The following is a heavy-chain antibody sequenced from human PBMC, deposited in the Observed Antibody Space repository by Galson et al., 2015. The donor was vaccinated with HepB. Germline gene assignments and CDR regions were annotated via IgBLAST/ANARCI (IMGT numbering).Heavy chain of an antibody. CDR1: GFTVSSNY. V-gene: IGHV3-53*04. J-gene: IGHJ4*02. CDR2: IYSGSST. Sequence: SLRLSCAASGFTVSSNYMSWVRQAPGKGLEWVSVIYSGSSTYYADSVKGRFTITRNNSKNTLYHQMNSLRAEDTAVYYCAREESRSIAAAGAFDYWGQGTLGTVSS. CDR3: AREESRSIAAAGAFDY. D-gene: IGHD6-13*01.